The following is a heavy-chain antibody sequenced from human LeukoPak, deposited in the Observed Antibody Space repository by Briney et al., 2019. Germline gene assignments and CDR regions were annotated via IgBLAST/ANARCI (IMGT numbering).Heavy chain of an antibody. D-gene: IGHD1-26*01. Sequence: GGSLRLSCSASGFTFSSYAMHWVRQAPGKGPEYVSVISSNEYTTYYADSVRGRFTISRDNSNNTLYLQMSSLRSEETAIYYCVKVPLPIVGTSSFDYWGQGTLVTVSS. CDR1: GFTFSSYA. CDR3: VKVPLPIVGTSSFDY. CDR2: ISSNEYTT. J-gene: IGHJ4*02. V-gene: IGHV3-64D*09.